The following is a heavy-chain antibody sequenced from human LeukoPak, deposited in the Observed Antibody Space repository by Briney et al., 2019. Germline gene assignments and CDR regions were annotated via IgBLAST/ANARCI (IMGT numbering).Heavy chain of an antibody. CDR2: ISSSGKTT. CDR3: ARGYKLNSHFDY. V-gene: IGHV3-11*04. CDR1: AFTFSDYF. Sequence: PGGSLRLSCAASAFTFSDYFMSWFRQAPGKGLEWVSYISSSGKTTKYADSVKGRFTISRDNAKNSLDLQMNSLRAEDTAVYYCARGYKLNSHFDYWGQGTLVIISS. D-gene: IGHD2/OR15-2a*01. J-gene: IGHJ4*02.